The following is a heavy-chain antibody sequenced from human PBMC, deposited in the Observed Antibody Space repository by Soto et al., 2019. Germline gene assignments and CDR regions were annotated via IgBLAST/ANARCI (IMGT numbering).Heavy chain of an antibody. J-gene: IGHJ2*01. D-gene: IGHD1-26*01. Sequence: GSLRLSCAASGFVFNMYGIHFCRQSAFKWLEWVVVIWHDGSGTYYADALKGRFTISRDNSKNTLFLQMDSLTVEDTAVYYCVRDPVALRNRVRVGYFNLWGRGTQVTVSS. CDR3: VRDPVALRNRVRVGYFNL. CDR2: IWHDGSGT. CDR1: GFVFNMYG. V-gene: IGHV3-33*01.